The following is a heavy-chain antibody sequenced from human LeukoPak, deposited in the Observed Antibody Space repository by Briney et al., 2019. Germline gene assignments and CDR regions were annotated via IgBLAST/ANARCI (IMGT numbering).Heavy chain of an antibody. CDR1: GGSISSSSYY. D-gene: IGHD2-15*01. V-gene: IGHV4-39*02. J-gene: IGHJ4*02. Sequence: SETLSLTCTVSGGSISSSSYYWGWIRQPPGKGLEWIGSIYYSGSTYYNPSLKSRVTISVDTSKNQFSLKLSSVTAADTAVYYCARDYCSGGSCYFDYWGQRTLVTVSS. CDR3: ARDYCSGGSCYFDY. CDR2: IYYSGST.